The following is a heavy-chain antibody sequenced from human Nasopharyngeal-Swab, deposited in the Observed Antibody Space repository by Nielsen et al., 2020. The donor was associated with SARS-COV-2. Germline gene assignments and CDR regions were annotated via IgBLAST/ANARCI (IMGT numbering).Heavy chain of an antibody. CDR1: GFTFSSYS. Sequence: GESLKISCAASGFTFSSYSMNWVRQAPGKGLEWVSYISSSSSTIYYADSVKGRFTISRDNAKNSLYLQMNSLRDEDTAVYYCAKVGTVAGTYIGMDVWGQGTTVTVSS. D-gene: IGHD6-19*01. CDR3: AKVGTVAGTYIGMDV. J-gene: IGHJ6*02. V-gene: IGHV3-48*02. CDR2: ISSSSSTI.